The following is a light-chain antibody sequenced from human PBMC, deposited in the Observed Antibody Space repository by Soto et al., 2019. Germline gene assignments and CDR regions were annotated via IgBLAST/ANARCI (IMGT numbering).Light chain of an antibody. V-gene: IGKV3-20*01. CDR2: GAS. CDR3: QQFGSSPLFT. J-gene: IGKJ3*01. Sequence: EIVLTQSPGTLSLCPGERATLSCRASQSVSSSYLAWYQLKPGQAPRLLIYGASSRATGIPDRFSGSGSGTDFTLTISRLEPEDFAVYYCQQFGSSPLFTFGPGTKVDVK. CDR1: QSVSSSY.